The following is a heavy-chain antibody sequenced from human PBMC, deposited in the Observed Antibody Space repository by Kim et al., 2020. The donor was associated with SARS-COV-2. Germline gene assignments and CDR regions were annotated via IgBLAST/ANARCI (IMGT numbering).Heavy chain of an antibody. V-gene: IGHV3-73*01. CDR1: GFTFSGSA. CDR2: IRSKANSYAT. Sequence: GGSLRLSCAASGFTFSGSAMHWVRQASGKGLEWVGRIRSKANSYATAYAASVKGRFTISRDDSKNTVYLQMNSLKTEDTAVYYCTPGRAGDHWGQGTLVTVSS. D-gene: IGHD3-10*01. CDR3: TPGRAGDH. J-gene: IGHJ4*02.